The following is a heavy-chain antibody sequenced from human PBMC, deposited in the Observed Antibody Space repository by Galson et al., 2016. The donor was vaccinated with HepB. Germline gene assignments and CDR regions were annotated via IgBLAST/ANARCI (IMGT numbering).Heavy chain of an antibody. CDR2: IYYSGST. V-gene: IGHV4-39*01. J-gene: IGHJ4*02. D-gene: IGHD4-17*01. Sequence: SETLSLTCTVSGGSISSSSYYWGWIRQPPGKGLEWIGSIYYSGSTYYNPSLKSRVTISVDTSNNQFSLKLSSVTAADTAVYYCARGMTTVTHFDYWGQGTLVTVSS. CDR3: ARGMTTVTHFDY. CDR1: GGSISSSSYY.